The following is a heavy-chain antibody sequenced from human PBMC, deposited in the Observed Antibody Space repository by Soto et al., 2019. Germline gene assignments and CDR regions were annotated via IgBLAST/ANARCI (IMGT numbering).Heavy chain of an antibody. J-gene: IGHJ4*02. CDR1: GGSISSEGYY. V-gene: IGHV4-31*03. D-gene: IGHD5-18*01. CDR3: ARGRGYSYGPYYFDS. CDR2: IYYSGTT. Sequence: SETMSLTCTVSGGSISSEGYYWSWFRQLPGKGLEWIEDIYYSGTTYQNPSLRSRLTISGDASKNQFSVKLSSVTAADTALYYCARGRGYSYGPYYFDSWGQGTLVTVSS.